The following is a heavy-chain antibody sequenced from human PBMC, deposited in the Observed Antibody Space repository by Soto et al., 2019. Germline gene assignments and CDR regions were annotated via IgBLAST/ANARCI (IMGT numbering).Heavy chain of an antibody. D-gene: IGHD3-22*01. CDR3: AKVMSSGYYLFGY. Sequence: WIRQNLGKGLEWATTMSGTGGSTYYPDSVKGRFTISRDNSKNTVYLQMNWLRAEDAAVYYCAKVMSSGYYLFGYWGPVTLFTVSS. J-gene: IGHJ4*02. V-gene: IGHV3-23*01. CDR2: MSGTGGST.